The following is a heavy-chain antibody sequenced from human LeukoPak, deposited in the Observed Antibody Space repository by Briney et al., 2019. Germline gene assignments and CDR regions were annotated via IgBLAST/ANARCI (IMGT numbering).Heavy chain of an antibody. D-gene: IGHD6-13*01. J-gene: IGHJ4*02. Sequence: GGSLRLSCAASGFTFSSYATHWVRQTPGKGLERVAVISYDGSNKYYADSVKGRFTISRDNSKNTLYLQMNSLRAEDTAVYYCARDHGVVAAAGTLDYWGQGTLVTVSS. CDR3: ARDHGVVAAAGTLDY. CDR2: ISYDGSNK. V-gene: IGHV3-30*04. CDR1: GFTFSSYA.